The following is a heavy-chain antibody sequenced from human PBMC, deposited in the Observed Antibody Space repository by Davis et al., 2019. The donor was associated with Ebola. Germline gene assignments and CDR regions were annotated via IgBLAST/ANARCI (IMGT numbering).Heavy chain of an antibody. J-gene: IGHJ4*02. Sequence: AASVKVSCKASGGTFSSYTISWVRQAPGQGLEWMGRIIPILGIANYAQKFQGRVTITADKSTSTAYMGLSSLRSDDTAVYYCVTFLEQWLAYWGQGTLVTVSS. CDR2: IIPILGIA. V-gene: IGHV1-69*02. CDR3: VTFLEQWLAY. D-gene: IGHD6-19*01. CDR1: GGTFSSYT.